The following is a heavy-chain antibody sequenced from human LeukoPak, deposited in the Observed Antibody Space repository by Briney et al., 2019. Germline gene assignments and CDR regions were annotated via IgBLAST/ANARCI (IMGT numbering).Heavy chain of an antibody. CDR3: AKDLSGYFDY. J-gene: IGHJ4*02. Sequence: GGSLRLSCAASGFTFSSYAMHWVRQAPGKGLEWVAVISYDGSNKYYADSVKGRFTISRDNSKNTLYLQMNSLRAEDTAVYHCAKDLSGYFDYWGQGTLVTVSS. D-gene: IGHD6-19*01. CDR2: ISYDGSNK. CDR1: GFTFSSYA. V-gene: IGHV3-30-3*01.